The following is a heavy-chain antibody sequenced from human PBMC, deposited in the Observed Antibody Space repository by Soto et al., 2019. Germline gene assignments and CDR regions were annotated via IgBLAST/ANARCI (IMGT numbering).Heavy chain of an antibody. Sequence: GGSLRLSCAASGFTFSSYGMHWVRQAPGKGLEWVAVIWYDGSNKYYADSVKGRFTISRDNSKNTLYLQMNSLRAEDTAVYYCARDGYKIPGYYYYYGMDVWGQGTTVTVSS. J-gene: IGHJ6*02. CDR3: ARDGYKIPGYYYYYGMDV. D-gene: IGHD5-12*01. CDR2: IWYDGSNK. V-gene: IGHV3-33*01. CDR1: GFTFSSYG.